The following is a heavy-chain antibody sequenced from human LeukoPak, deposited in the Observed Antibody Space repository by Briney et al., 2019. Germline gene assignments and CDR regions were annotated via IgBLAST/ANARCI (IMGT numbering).Heavy chain of an antibody. CDR3: GRGIDAAPPGIDY. D-gene: IGHD2-15*01. J-gene: IGHJ4*02. CDR2: INSDGTTR. CDR1: GFTFATYW. Sequence: GGSLRLSCAASGFTFATYWMHWVRQAPGEGLVWVSRINSDGTTRGYADSVKGRFSISRDNAKSALYLQMNSLRVEDTAVYYCGRGIDAAPPGIDYWGQGSLVTVSS. V-gene: IGHV3-74*01.